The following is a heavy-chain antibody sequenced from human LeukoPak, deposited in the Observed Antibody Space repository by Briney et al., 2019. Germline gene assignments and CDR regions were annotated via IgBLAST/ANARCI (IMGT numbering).Heavy chain of an antibody. CDR1: GYTVTSYY. J-gene: IGHJ4*02. Sequence: ASVKVSCKASGYTVTSYYMHWVRQAPGQGLEWMGIINPSGGSTSYAKKFQGRVTMTRDMSTSTDYMELSSLRSEDTAVYYCAIPGIAAAGETYLDYWGKGTLVTVSS. V-gene: IGHV1-46*01. CDR3: AIPGIAAAGETYLDY. CDR2: INPSGGST. D-gene: IGHD6-13*01.